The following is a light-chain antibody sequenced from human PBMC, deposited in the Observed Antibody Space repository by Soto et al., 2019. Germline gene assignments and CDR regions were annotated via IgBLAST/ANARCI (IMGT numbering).Light chain of an antibody. J-gene: IGKJ4*01. CDR2: GAS. CDR3: QQYDSSFT. V-gene: IGKV3-20*01. Sequence: IVLTQSPATLSLSPGERATLSCTASQHVTTTYIAWYQQKFGQAPRLLIYGASTRATGTPDRFTGGGFGTDFTLTISRVEPEDLAVYYCQQYDSSFTFGGGTKLEMK. CDR1: QHVTTTY.